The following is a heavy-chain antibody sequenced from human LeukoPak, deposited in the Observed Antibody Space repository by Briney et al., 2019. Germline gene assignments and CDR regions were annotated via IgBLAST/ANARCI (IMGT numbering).Heavy chain of an antibody. J-gene: IGHJ6*02. Sequence: ASVKVSCKASGYTFTSYAMHWVRQAPGQRLVWTGWINAGNGNTKYSQKFQGRVTITRDTSASTAYMELSSLRSEDTAVYYCAREASSDFYDFWSGYYSSGMDVWGQGTTVTVSS. CDR3: AREASSDFYDFWSGYYSSGMDV. D-gene: IGHD3-3*01. CDR2: INAGNGNT. CDR1: GYTFTSYA. V-gene: IGHV1-3*01.